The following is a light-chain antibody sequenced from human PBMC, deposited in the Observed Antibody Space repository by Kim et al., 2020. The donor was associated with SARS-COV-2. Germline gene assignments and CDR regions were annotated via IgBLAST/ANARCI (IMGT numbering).Light chain of an antibody. J-gene: IGKJ2*03. CDR2: WAS. V-gene: IGKV4-1*01. CDR3: QQYYSTPPS. CDR1: QPVLYNSNNKNY. Sequence: ATLNCQPSQPVLYNSNNKNYLAWYQQKPGQAPKLLIYWASIRESGVSDRFSGSGSETDFTLTISSLQAEDVAVYYCQQYYSTPPSFGQGTKLEI.